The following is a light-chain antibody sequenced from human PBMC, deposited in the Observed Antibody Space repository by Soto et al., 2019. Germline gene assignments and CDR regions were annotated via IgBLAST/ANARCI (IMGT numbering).Light chain of an antibody. CDR2: EDS. Sequence: QSALTQPASVSGSPGQSITISCTGISSDVGSYNLVSWYQLHPGKAPKNIIYEDSKRPSGVSNRFSGSKSGNTASLTISGLQAEDEADYYCCSYAGGSTYVVFGGGTKLTVL. J-gene: IGLJ2*01. V-gene: IGLV2-23*01. CDR3: CSYAGGSTYVV. CDR1: SSDVGSYNL.